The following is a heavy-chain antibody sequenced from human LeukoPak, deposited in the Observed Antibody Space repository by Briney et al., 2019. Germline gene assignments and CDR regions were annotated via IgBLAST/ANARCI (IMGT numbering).Heavy chain of an antibody. CDR3: ARGHYGGNSVPFDY. D-gene: IGHD4-23*01. CDR1: GGSISSSSYY. J-gene: IGHJ4*02. V-gene: IGHV4-39*07. Sequence: SETLSLTCTVSGGSISSSSYYWSWIRQPPGKGLEWIGEINHSGSTNYNPSLKSRVTISVDTSKNQFSLKLSSVTAADTAVYYCARGHYGGNSVPFDYWGQGTLVTVSS. CDR2: INHSGST.